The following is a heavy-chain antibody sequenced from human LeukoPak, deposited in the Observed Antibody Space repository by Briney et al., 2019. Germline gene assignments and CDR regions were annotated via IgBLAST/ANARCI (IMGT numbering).Heavy chain of an antibody. V-gene: IGHV1-18*04. CDR2: ISAYNGNT. J-gene: IGHJ3*02. CDR1: VYTFTRYG. CDR3: ARDTPRYCSSTSCYAFDI. Sequence: GASVKVSCKASVYTFTRYGISWVRQAPGQGREWMGWISAYNGNTNYAQKLQGRVTMTTDTSTSTAYMELRSLRSDDTAVYYCARDTPRYCSSTSCYAFDIWGQGTMVTVSS. D-gene: IGHD2-2*01.